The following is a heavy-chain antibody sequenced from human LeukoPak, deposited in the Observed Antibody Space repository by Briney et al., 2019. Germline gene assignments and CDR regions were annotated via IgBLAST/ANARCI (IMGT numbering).Heavy chain of an antibody. V-gene: IGHV1-8*01. CDR2: MNPNSGNT. CDR1: GYTFTSYD. D-gene: IGHD3-3*01. Sequence: ASVKVSCKASGYTFTSYDIYWVRQATGQGLEWMGWMNPNSGNTGYAQKFQGRVTMTRSSSISTAYMELSSLRSEDTAVYYCAGGGGADITIFGVVIERWFDPWGQGTLVTVSS. J-gene: IGHJ5*02. CDR3: AGGGGADITIFGVVIERWFDP.